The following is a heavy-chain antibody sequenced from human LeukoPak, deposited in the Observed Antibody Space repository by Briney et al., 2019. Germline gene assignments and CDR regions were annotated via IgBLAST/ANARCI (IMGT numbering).Heavy chain of an antibody. J-gene: IGHJ4*02. V-gene: IGHV3-23*01. Sequence: GESLRLSCAASGFTFSSYAMRWVRQPPGKGLEWVSNISGSDGSTYYADSVKGRFTICRDNSKNTLYLQMNSLRAEDTAVYYCAKGESHPKYYFDYWGQGTLVTVSS. CDR3: AKGESHPKYYFDY. CDR2: ISGSDGST. CDR1: GFTFSSYA. D-gene: IGHD3-10*01.